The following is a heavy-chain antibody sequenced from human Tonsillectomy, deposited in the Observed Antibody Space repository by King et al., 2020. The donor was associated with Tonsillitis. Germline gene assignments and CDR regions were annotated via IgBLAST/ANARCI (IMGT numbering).Heavy chain of an antibody. Sequence: QLVQSGAEVKKHGASVKVSCKVSGYTLTELSMHWVRQAPGKVLEWMGGFDPEDGEAIYAQKFQGRVTMTEDTATEKAYMELSSLRSEDTAVYYCVTALTYCGGDCYSNFAYWGQGPLVTVSS. CDR2: FDPEDGEA. J-gene: IGHJ4*02. D-gene: IGHD2-21*02. V-gene: IGHV1-24*01. CDR3: VTALTYCGGDCYSNFAY. CDR1: GYTLTELS.